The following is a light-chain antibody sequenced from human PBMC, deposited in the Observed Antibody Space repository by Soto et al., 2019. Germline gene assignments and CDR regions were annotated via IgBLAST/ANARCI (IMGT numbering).Light chain of an antibody. CDR1: QSVGDY. CDR3: QQYNSYSYT. CDR2: GAS. V-gene: IGKV3-11*01. Sequence: EILLTQSPATLSLSPGERATLSCRASQSVGDYLAWYQQRPGQAPRLLIYGASKRATGIPARFSASGSETDFTLTISSLEPDDFATYYCQQYNSYSYTFGQGTKLEIK. J-gene: IGKJ2*01.